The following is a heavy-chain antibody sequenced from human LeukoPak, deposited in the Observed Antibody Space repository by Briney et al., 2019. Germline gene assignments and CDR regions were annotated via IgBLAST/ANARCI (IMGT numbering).Heavy chain of an antibody. CDR2: IYYSGST. D-gene: IGHD1-26*01. J-gene: IGHJ5*02. V-gene: IGHV4-59*12. CDR3: ARGAQWRSYYGLGDWFDP. Sequence: SETLSLTCTVSGGSISSYYWSWIRQPPGKGLEWIGYIYYSGSTNYNPSLKSRVTISVDTSKNQFSLKLSSVTAADTAVYYCARGAQWRSYYGLGDWFDPWGQGTLVTVSS. CDR1: GGSISSYY.